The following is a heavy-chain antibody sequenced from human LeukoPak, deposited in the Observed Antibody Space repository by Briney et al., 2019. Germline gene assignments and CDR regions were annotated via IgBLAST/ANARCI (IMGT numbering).Heavy chain of an antibody. CDR1: GFTFSSYW. D-gene: IGHD2-21*01. Sequence: GGSLRLSCAASGFTFSSYWMSWVRQAPGKGLEWVANIKQDGSEIYYVDSVKGRFTSARDNSRNSLYLQLNSLSAEDTSVYYCARDKIVGPTALDYWGRGTLVTVSS. CDR3: ARDKIVGPTALDY. V-gene: IGHV3-7*01. J-gene: IGHJ4*02. CDR2: IKQDGSEI.